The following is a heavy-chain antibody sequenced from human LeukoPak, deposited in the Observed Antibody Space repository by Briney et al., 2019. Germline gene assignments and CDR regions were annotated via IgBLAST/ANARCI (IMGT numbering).Heavy chain of an antibody. D-gene: IGHD6-19*01. V-gene: IGHV1-24*01. CDR3: ATLSSGWSYAMLNFDN. Sequence: ASVKVSCKVSGYTLTELSMHWVRQAPGKGLDWMGGFDPEDGETIYAQKFQGRVTMTEDTSADTAYMELSSLRSEDTAVYYCATLSSGWSYAMLNFDNWGQGTLVTVSS. J-gene: IGHJ4*02. CDR2: FDPEDGET. CDR1: GYTLTELS.